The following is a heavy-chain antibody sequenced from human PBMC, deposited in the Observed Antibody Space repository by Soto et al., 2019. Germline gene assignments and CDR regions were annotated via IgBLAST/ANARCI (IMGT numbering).Heavy chain of an antibody. Sequence: QVQLVQSGAEVKKPGSSVKVACKASGGNFRSYAISWVRQAPGQGLEWMGGIIPIFGTANYAQKFQGRVTITADESTSTAYMALSSLRSDDTSVYYCASYEKATTRAGAFYYWGPGTLVTVAS. V-gene: IGHV1-69*01. CDR1: GGNFRSYA. J-gene: IGHJ4*02. CDR3: ASYEKATTRAGAFYY. CDR2: IIPIFGTA. D-gene: IGHD1-1*01.